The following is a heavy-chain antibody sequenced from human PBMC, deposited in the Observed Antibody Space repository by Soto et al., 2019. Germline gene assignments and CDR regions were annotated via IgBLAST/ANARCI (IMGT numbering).Heavy chain of an antibody. CDR1: GYTFTDHY. Sequence: QVQLVQSGAEVKKPGASVKVSYVASGYTFTDHYIHWVRQAPGQGLEWMGWINTHSGDTIYAQKFQGRVTLTRDTSISTAYMELSRLRSDDTAVYYCARGRTVNFYGMDVLGQGTTVTVSS. D-gene: IGHD4-17*01. CDR3: ARGRTVNFYGMDV. V-gene: IGHV1-2*02. CDR2: INTHSGDT. J-gene: IGHJ6*02.